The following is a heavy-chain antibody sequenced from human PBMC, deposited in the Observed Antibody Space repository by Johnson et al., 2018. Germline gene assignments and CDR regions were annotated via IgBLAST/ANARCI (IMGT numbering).Heavy chain of an antibody. J-gene: IGHJ4*02. D-gene: IGHD6-13*01. CDR2: ISSGSSYI. V-gene: IGHV3-21*01. CDR3: AREGIAAARHSYFLDF. Sequence: WVRQAPGKGLELVSSISSGSSYIYYADSLKGRFTISRDNAKNSLYLQMNSLRAEDTAVYYCAREGIAAARHSYFLDFWGQGSLVTVSS.